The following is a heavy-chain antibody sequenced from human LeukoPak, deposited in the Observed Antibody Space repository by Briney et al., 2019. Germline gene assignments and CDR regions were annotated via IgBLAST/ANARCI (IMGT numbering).Heavy chain of an antibody. D-gene: IGHD2-2*02. V-gene: IGHV3-33*08. Sequence: GGSLRLSCAASGFTISSNYMSWVRQAPGKGLEWVAVMWDDGTNEYYVESVKGRFTISRDNGKRTLYLQMNSLRAEDTAVYYCARGQGYCSSTSCYNGYWGQGTLVTVSS. CDR2: MWDDGTNE. J-gene: IGHJ4*02. CDR3: ARGQGYCSSTSCYNGY. CDR1: GFTISSNY.